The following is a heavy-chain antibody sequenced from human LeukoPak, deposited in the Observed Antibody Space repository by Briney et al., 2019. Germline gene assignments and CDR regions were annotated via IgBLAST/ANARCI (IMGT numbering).Heavy chain of an antibody. D-gene: IGHD2-15*01. Sequence: GGSLRLSCAASGFTFSSYEMNWVRQAPGKGLEWVSYISSSGSTIYYADSVKDRFTISRDNAKNSLYLQMNSLRAEDTAVYYCARDAEYCSGGSCYSGAGQAFDIWGQGTMVTVSS. CDR3: ARDAEYCSGGSCYSGAGQAFDI. CDR2: ISSSGSTI. J-gene: IGHJ3*02. V-gene: IGHV3-48*03. CDR1: GFTFSSYE.